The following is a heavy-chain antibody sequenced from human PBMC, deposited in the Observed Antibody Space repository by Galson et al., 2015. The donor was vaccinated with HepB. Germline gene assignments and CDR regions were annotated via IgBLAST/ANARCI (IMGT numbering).Heavy chain of an antibody. V-gene: IGHV1-46*04. CDR1: GYTFTSYY. Sequence: SVKVSCKASGYTFTSYYMHWVRQAPGQGLEWMGIINPSGGSTSYAQKLQGRVTMTRDTSTSTVYMELSSLRSEDTAVYYCARDYSSGSFTSNWFDPWGQGTLVTVSS. CDR3: ARDYSSGSFTSNWFDP. CDR2: INPSGGST. D-gene: IGHD6-19*01. J-gene: IGHJ5*02.